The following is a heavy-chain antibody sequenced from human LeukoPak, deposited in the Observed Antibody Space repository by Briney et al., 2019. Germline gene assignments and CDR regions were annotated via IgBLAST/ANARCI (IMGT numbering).Heavy chain of an antibody. CDR1: GFTFNNYA. CDR3: ARSSSGTGLFDY. Sequence: PGGSLRLSCAASGFTFNNYAMNWVRQAPGKGLEWVSHISPSGDSTYYADSVKGRFTISRDNAKNSLYLQMNSLRAEDTAVYYCARSSSGTGLFDYWGQGTLVTVSS. CDR2: ISPSGDST. D-gene: IGHD6-13*01. J-gene: IGHJ4*02. V-gene: IGHV3-23*01.